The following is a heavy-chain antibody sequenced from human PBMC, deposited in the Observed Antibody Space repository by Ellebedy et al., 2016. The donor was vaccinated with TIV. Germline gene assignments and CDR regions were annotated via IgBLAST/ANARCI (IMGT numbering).Heavy chain of an antibody. CDR2: LYYSGST. J-gene: IGHJ4*02. CDR1: GGSVSSGSYY. CDR3: ARIKRGYSYGYDY. V-gene: IGHV4-61*01. D-gene: IGHD5-18*01. Sequence: MPSETLSLTCTVSGGSVSSGSYYWSWIRQPPGKGLEWIGYLYYSGSTNYNPSLKSRVTITVDTSKNQFSLKLSSVTAADTAVYYCARIKRGYSYGYDYWGQGTLVTVSS.